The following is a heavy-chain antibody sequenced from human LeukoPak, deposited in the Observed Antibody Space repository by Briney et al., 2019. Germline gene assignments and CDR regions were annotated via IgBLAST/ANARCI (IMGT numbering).Heavy chain of an antibody. Sequence: GGSLRLSCSASGFPFSSYAMHWVRQAPGKGLEYVSAISDSGGSTYYADSVKGRFTISRDNSKNTLYLQMSSLRAEGTAVYFCVRGYSFGPYGMDVWGQGTTVTVSS. CDR2: ISDSGGST. J-gene: IGHJ6*02. V-gene: IGHV3-64D*09. CDR3: VRGYSFGPYGMDV. D-gene: IGHD2-15*01. CDR1: GFPFSSYA.